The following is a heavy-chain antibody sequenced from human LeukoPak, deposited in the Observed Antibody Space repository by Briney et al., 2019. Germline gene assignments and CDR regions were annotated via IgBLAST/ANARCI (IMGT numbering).Heavy chain of an antibody. J-gene: IGHJ4*02. CDR3: ARPYSGYEWCDY. D-gene: IGHD5-12*01. V-gene: IGHV1-2*06. CDR2: INPNNGGT. CDR1: GYTFSGYY. Sequence: ASVKVSCKASGYTFSGYYMHWVRQAPGQGLEWMGQINPNNGGTNYAQKFQGRVTMTRDMSISTAYMELSRLTSADTAVYYCARPYSGYEWCDYWGQGTLVTVS.